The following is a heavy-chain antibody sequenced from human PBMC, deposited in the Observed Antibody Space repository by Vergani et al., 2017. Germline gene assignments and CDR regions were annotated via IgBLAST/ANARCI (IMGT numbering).Heavy chain of an antibody. CDR2: ISSSSSYI. Sequence: EVQLVESGGGLVKPGGSLRLSCAASGFTFSSYSMNWVRQAPGKGLEWVSSISSSSSYIYYADSVKGRFTISRDNAKNSLYLQMNSLRAEDTAVYYCARDRGPLPAAMNYYYGMDVWGQGTTVTVSS. D-gene: IGHD2-2*01. CDR1: GFTFSSYS. CDR3: ARDRGPLPAAMNYYYGMDV. J-gene: IGHJ6*02. V-gene: IGHV3-21*01.